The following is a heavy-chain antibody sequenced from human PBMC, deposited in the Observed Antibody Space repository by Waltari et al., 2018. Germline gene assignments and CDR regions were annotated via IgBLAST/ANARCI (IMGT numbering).Heavy chain of an antibody. Sequence: QIQLVASGGGVVQPGRSMSLSCAPSGFIFSSDGLHWVRTAPGKGLEWVAGIWYDGSRTLYADSVKGRFTISRDNSKNTLSLQMNSLRAEDTALYYCARGRGVLSDAYFDYWGQGTLVTVSS. J-gene: IGHJ4*02. CDR3: ARGRGVLSDAYFDY. D-gene: IGHD3-10*01. CDR2: IWYDGSRT. CDR1: GFIFSSDG. V-gene: IGHV3-33*01.